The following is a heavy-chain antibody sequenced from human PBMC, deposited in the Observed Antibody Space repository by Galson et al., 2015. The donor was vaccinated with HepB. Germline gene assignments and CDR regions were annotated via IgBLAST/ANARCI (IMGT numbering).Heavy chain of an antibody. CDR2: IKSKTDGGTT. Sequence: SLRVSCAASGFTFSNAWMNWVRQAPGKGLEWVGRIKSKTDGGTTDYAAPVKGRFTISRDDSKNTLYLQMNSLKTEDTAVYYCTTVGLVVPAAIRDYWGQGTLVTVSS. V-gene: IGHV3-15*07. D-gene: IGHD2-2*02. J-gene: IGHJ4*02. CDR1: GFTFSNAW. CDR3: TTVGLVVPAAIRDY.